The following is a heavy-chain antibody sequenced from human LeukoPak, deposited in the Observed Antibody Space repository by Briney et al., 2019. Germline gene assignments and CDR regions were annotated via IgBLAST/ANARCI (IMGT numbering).Heavy chain of an antibody. D-gene: IGHD5-24*01. CDR3: ARMIEMTYYGMDV. CDR1: GFSLSTSGMC. CDR2: IDWDDDK. V-gene: IGHV2-70*11. J-gene: IGHJ6*01. Sequence: QTLSLTCTFSGFSLSTSGMCVIRIRQPPGKALEWLARIDWDDDKYYSTSLKTRLTISKDTSKNQVVLTMTNMDPVDTATYCCARMIEMTYYGMDVWGQGTTVTVSS.